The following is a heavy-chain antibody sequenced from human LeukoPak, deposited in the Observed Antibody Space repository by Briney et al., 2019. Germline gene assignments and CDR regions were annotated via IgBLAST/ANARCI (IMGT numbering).Heavy chain of an antibody. CDR3: ARSRFPYSSGSYFDY. V-gene: IGHV4-31*03. Sequence: SEILSLTCTVSGGSISSSGYYWSWIRQHPGKGLEWLGYIYYSGSTYYNPSLKSRVTISVDTSKNHFSLRLSSVTAADTAVYYCARSRFPYSSGSYFDYWGQGTLVTVSS. CDR2: IYYSGST. J-gene: IGHJ4*02. CDR1: GGSISSSGYY. D-gene: IGHD3-10*01.